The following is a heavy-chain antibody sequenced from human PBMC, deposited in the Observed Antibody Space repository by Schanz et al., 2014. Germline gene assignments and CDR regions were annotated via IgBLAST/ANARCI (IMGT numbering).Heavy chain of an antibody. D-gene: IGHD6-13*01. CDR3: ARDLIAAAESWFDP. J-gene: IGHJ5*02. V-gene: IGHV1-3*01. Sequence: QVQLVQSGAEVKKPGASVKVSCQASGYTLKDHAMHWVRQAPGQSLEWLGWINPANGNTHYSPRLKGRVSTSSDTAASTVYLHFSSLKSDDTAVYYCARDLIAAAESWFDPWGQGTPXTVSS. CDR1: GYTLKDHA. CDR2: INPANGNT.